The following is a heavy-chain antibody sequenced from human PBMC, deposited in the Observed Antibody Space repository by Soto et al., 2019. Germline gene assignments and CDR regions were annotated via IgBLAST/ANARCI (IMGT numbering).Heavy chain of an antibody. CDR3: ARAGINIVVVPAAMFPDY. CDR2: INAGNGNT. D-gene: IGHD2-2*01. Sequence: ASVKVSCKASGYTFTSYAMHWVRQAPGQRLEWMGWINAGNGNTKYSQKLQGRVTITRDTSASTAYMELSSLRSEDTAVYYCARAGINIVVVPAAMFPDYWGQGTLVTVSS. CDR1: GYTFTSYA. J-gene: IGHJ4*02. V-gene: IGHV1-3*01.